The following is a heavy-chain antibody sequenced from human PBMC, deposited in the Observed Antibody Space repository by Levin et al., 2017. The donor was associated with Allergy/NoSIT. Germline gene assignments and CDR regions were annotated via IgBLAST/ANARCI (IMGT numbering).Heavy chain of an antibody. CDR1: GGSFSGYY. V-gene: IGHV4-34*01. CDR2: INHSGST. J-gene: IGHJ4*02. Sequence: TPSETLSLTCAVYGGSFSGYYWSWIRQPPGKGLEWIGEINHSGSTNYNPSLKSRVTISVDTSKNQFSLKLSSVTAADTAVYYCASGWYRGFDYWGQGTLVTVSS. D-gene: IGHD6-13*01. CDR3: ASGWYRGFDY.